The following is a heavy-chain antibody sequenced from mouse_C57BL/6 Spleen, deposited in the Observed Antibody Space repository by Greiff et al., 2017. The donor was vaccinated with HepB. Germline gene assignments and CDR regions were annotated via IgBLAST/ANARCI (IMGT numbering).Heavy chain of an antibody. CDR1: GYTFTSYW. CDR2: IYPGSGST. Sequence: VQLQQPGAELVKPGASVKMSCKASGYTFTSYWITWVKQSPGQGLEWIGDIYPGSGSTNYNEKFKSKATLTVDTSSSTAYMQLSSLTSEDSAVYYCARRDGYYIWFAYWGQGTLVTVSA. CDR3: ARRDGYYIWFAY. V-gene: IGHV1-55*01. D-gene: IGHD2-3*01. J-gene: IGHJ3*01.